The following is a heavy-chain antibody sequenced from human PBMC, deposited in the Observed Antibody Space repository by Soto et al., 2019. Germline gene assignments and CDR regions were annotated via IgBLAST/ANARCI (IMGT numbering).Heavy chain of an antibody. D-gene: IGHD5-18*01. CDR1: GFTFSEYY. Sequence: GGSLRLSCAASGFTFSEYYMSWIRQAPGKGLEWVSYISSSGSTIYYADSVKGRFTISRDNAKNSLYLQMNSLRAEDTAVYYCARTAMANSYYYGMDVWGQGTTVTVSS. CDR3: ARTAMANSYYYGMDV. J-gene: IGHJ6*02. V-gene: IGHV3-11*01. CDR2: ISSSGSTI.